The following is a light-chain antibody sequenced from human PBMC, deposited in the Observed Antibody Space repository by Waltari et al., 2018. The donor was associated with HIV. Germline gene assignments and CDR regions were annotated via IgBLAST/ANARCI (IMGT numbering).Light chain of an antibody. CDR2: RVK. CDR3: SSYTTSNTYV. J-gene: IGLJ1*01. Sequence: QSALAQPASVSGSPGQSITFSCTGTRSDIGAYNYVSWYQKHPDKAPKVLIYRVKSRPSGVSDRFSGSKSGNTASLTISGLQAEDEADYYCSSYTTSNTYVFGRGTTVSVL. CDR1: RSDIGAYNY. V-gene: IGLV2-14*01.